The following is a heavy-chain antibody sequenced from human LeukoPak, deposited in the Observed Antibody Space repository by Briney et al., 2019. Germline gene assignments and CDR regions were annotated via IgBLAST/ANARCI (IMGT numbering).Heavy chain of an antibody. D-gene: IGHD1-26*01. CDR3: VRDSGSYLQPTDY. Sequence: GGSLRLSCAASGFTFRTYAMTWVRQAPGKGLEWVSSITGNGGSTYYADSVKGRFTISRDNSKNTLYLQMDSLRAEDTAVYHCVRDSGSYLQPTDYWGQGTLVTVSS. J-gene: IGHJ4*02. V-gene: IGHV3-23*01. CDR1: GFTFRTYA. CDR2: ITGNGGST.